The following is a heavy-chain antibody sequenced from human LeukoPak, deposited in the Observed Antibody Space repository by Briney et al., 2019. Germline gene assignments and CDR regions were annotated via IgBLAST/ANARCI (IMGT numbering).Heavy chain of an antibody. Sequence: PSQTLSLTCTVSGGSISSGDYYWSWIRQPTGKGLEWIGYIYYSGSTYYNPSLKSRVTISVDTSKNQFSLKLSSVTAADTAVYYCAREGPLVDTAMVLEYYYGMDVWGQGTTVTVSS. CDR2: IYYSGST. V-gene: IGHV4-30-4*01. D-gene: IGHD5-18*01. J-gene: IGHJ6*02. CDR1: GGSISSGDYY. CDR3: AREGPLVDTAMVLEYYYGMDV.